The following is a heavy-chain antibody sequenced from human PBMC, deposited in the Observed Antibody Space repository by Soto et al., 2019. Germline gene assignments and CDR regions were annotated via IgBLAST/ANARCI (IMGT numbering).Heavy chain of an antibody. CDR3: ARAYDFWSGYRPNAFDD. J-gene: IGHJ4*02. CDR2: INHSGST. V-gene: IGHV4-34*01. CDR1: GGSFSGYY. D-gene: IGHD3-3*01. Sequence: QVQLQQWGAGLLKPSETLSLTCAVYGGSFSGYYWSWIRQPPGKGLEWIGEINHSGSTNYNPSLKSRVTISVDTSKNQFALKLSSVTAADTAVYYCARAYDFWSGYRPNAFDDWGQGTLVTVSS.